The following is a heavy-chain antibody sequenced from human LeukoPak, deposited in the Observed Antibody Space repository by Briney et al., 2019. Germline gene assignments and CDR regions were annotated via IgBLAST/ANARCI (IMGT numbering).Heavy chain of an antibody. V-gene: IGHV4-34*01. CDR1: GGSFSGYY. Sequence: KTSETLSLTCAVYGGSFSGYYWSWIRQPPGKGLEWIGEINHSGSTNYNPSLKSRVTISVDTSKNQFSLKLSSVTAADTAVYYCARAGNSDYDYPLDGFDIWGQGTMVSVSS. J-gene: IGHJ3*02. CDR2: INHSGST. D-gene: IGHD5-12*01. CDR3: ARAGNSDYDYPLDGFDI.